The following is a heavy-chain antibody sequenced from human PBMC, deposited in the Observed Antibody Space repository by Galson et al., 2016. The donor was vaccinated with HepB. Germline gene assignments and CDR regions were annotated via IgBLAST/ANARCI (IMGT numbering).Heavy chain of an antibody. CDR1: GYSFTTYD. Sequence: SVKVSCKASGYSFTTYDINWVRQATGQGLEWMGWMNPNSGNTGYARRFQGRVTMTRNTTISTAYMELSGLRSEDTAVYYCARVAAPVAHENWFDPWGQGTLVTVSS. CDR3: ARVAAPVAHENWFDP. D-gene: IGHD2-2*01. J-gene: IGHJ5*02. V-gene: IGHV1-8*01. CDR2: MNPNSGNT.